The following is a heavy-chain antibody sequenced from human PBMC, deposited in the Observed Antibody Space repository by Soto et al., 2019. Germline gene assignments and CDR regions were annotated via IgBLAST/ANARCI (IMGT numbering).Heavy chain of an antibody. CDR1: GFNLRDQA. D-gene: IGHD3-10*01. Sequence: LQSGGGIAQPGGSLRLSCTASGFNLRDQALSWVRQAPGGGLEWVSGISGMEDRTNYADFVKGRFFISKDRVKNTLNLQMNGLRDDDTAVYYCAKTYTGGWGQGTQVTVSS. J-gene: IGHJ4*02. CDR3: AKTYTGG. CDR2: ISGMEDRT. V-gene: IGHV3-23*01.